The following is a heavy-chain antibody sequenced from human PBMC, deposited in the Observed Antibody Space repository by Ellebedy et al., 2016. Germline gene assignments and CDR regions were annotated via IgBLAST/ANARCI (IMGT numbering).Heavy chain of an antibody. CDR3: ARDSGGLWELYGFDI. D-gene: IGHD3-10*01. CDR1: GFTFSSYW. CDR2: IKQDGSEK. Sequence: GESLKISCAASGFTFSSYWMSWVRQAPGKGLEWVANIKQDGSEKYYVDSGKGRFTISRDNAKYSLYLQMNSLRDEDTAVYYCARDSGGLWELYGFDIWGQGTMVNVSS. J-gene: IGHJ3*02. V-gene: IGHV3-7*04.